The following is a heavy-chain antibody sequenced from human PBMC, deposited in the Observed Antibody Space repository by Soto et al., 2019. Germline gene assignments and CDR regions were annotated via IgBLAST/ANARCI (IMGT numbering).Heavy chain of an antibody. J-gene: IGHJ4*02. D-gene: IGHD4-17*01. CDR3: ARGDYGDYVWGFDY. CDR1: GGSISSGGYY. V-gene: IGHV4-31*03. Sequence: QVQLQESGPGLVKPSQTLSLTCTVSGGSISSGGYYWSWIRQHPGKGLEWIGYIYYSGSTNYNPSLKSRVTISVDKSKNQFSLKLSSVTAADTAVYYCARGDYGDYVWGFDYWGQGTLVTVSS. CDR2: IYYSGST.